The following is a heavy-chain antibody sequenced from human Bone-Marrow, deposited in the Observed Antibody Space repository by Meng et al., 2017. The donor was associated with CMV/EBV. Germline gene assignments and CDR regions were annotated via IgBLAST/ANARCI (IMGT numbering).Heavy chain of an antibody. D-gene: IGHD6-6*01. V-gene: IGHV1-8*01. CDR3: AREGKGGAARRHYGMDV. Sequence: ASVKVSCKTSGYTFTSYDVSRVRQATGQGLEWMGWMNPNSCNTGYVQKFQGRVTMTRSTSRSTAYMELSSLRSEDTAVYYCAREGKGGAARRHYGMDVWGQGTTVTVSS. CDR1: GYTFTSYD. CDR2: MNPNSCNT. J-gene: IGHJ6*02.